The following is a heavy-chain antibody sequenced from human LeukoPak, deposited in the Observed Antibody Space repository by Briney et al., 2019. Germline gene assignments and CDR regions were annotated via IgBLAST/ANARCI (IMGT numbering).Heavy chain of an antibody. Sequence: PGGTLRLSCAASGFTFSRNGMTWVRQAPGKGLEWVSAISGSGGSTYYADSVKGRFTISRDNSKNTLYLQMNSLRAEDTAVYYCAKTYYDSTHLPLDWGQGTLVTVSS. CDR3: AKTYYDSTHLPLD. D-gene: IGHD3-22*01. CDR1: GFTFSRNG. V-gene: IGHV3-23*01. CDR2: ISGSGGST. J-gene: IGHJ4*02.